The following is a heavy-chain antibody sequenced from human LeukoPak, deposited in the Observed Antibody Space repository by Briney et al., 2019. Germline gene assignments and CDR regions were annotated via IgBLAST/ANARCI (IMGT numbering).Heavy chain of an antibody. V-gene: IGHV4-30-4*08. CDR1: GGSISSGDYY. Sequence: SETLSLTCTVSGGSISSGDYYWSWIRQPPGKGLEWIGYIYYSGSTYYNPSLKSRVTISVDTSKNQFSLKLSSVTAADTAVYYCARDGYYDSSDNYWGQGTLVAVSS. CDR2: IYYSGST. J-gene: IGHJ4*02. CDR3: ARDGYYDSSDNY. D-gene: IGHD3-22*01.